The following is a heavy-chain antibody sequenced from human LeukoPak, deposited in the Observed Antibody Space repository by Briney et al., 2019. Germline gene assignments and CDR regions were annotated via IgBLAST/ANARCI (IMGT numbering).Heavy chain of an antibody. CDR2: IFSGGGT. V-gene: IGHV3-66*01. CDR1: GFTVSSSY. Sequence: GGSLSLSCAASGFTVSSSYLNWVRQAQGPGLEWDSLIFSGGGTYSADTVTRRCTISREISKTTLYLQMNSLRAEDTAVYYCARGGVVYPDSFDIWGRGTMVTVSS. D-gene: IGHD2-15*01. J-gene: IGHJ3*02. CDR3: ARGGVVYPDSFDI.